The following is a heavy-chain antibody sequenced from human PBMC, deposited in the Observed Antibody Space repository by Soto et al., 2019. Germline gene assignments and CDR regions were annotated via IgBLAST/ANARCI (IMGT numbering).Heavy chain of an antibody. CDR3: ARDRGSYALDY. CDR2: ISANNGNT. Sequence: QVQLVQSGAEVKKPGASVKVSCKASGYTFTNYGISWVRQAPGQGLEWMGWISANNGNTNDEQKLQGRVTMTTDTSTGTAYMELRSLRFDGTAVYYCARDRGSYALDYWGQGTLVTVSS. J-gene: IGHJ4*02. CDR1: GYTFTNYG. V-gene: IGHV1-18*01. D-gene: IGHD1-26*01.